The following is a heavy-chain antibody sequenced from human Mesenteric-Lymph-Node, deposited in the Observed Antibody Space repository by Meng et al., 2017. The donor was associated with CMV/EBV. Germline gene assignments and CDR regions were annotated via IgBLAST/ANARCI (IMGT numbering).Heavy chain of an antibody. CDR1: VRSGSYY. CDR3: ARATYYYDLRMIAYYFDY. CDR2: IYNSGSS. Sequence: VRSGSYYWSWIRQAPGKGLEWIGYIYNSGSSNYNPSLKNRVTISRDTSKSQFSLKLSSVTAADTAVYYCARATYYYDLRMIAYYFDYWGQGILVTVSS. J-gene: IGHJ4*02. D-gene: IGHD3-22*01. V-gene: IGHV4-61*01.